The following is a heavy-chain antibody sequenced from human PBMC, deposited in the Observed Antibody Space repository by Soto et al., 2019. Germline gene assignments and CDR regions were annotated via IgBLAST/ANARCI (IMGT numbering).Heavy chain of an antibody. Sequence: HLQLQESGPGLVKSSETLSLTCDVSGGSITSSGFWWSWIRQPPGKGLEWIATISDTGNTFYNPSLRSRVTISADTSKNQVALNLNSVPAADTAVYYCAKRAYGDPFDPWGQGTLVTVSS. D-gene: IGHD4-17*01. V-gene: IGHV4-39*01. J-gene: IGHJ5*02. CDR2: ISDTGNT. CDR3: AKRAYGDPFDP. CDR1: GGSITSSGFW.